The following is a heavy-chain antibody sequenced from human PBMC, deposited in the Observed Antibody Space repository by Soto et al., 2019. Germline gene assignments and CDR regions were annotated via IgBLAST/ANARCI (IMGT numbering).Heavy chain of an antibody. Sequence: EVQLLESGGGLVQPGGSLRLSCAASGFTFSSYAMSWVRQAPGKGLEWVSAISGSGGSTYYADSVKGWFTIAIDNSKNTLYLQMNSLRAEDTAVYYCAYSSTPFDYWGQGTLVTVS. CDR1: GFTFSSYA. V-gene: IGHV3-23*01. CDR2: ISGSGGST. CDR3: AYSSTPFDY. D-gene: IGHD6-13*01. J-gene: IGHJ4*02.